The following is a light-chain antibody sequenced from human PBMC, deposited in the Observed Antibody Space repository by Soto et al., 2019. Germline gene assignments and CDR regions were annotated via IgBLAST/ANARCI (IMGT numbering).Light chain of an antibody. V-gene: IGLV2-23*02. CDR2: EVS. CDR3: CSYAGSSTWVV. J-gene: IGLJ2*01. Sequence: QSALTQPASVSGSPGQSITISCTGTSSDVGSYNLVSWYQQHPGKAPKLMIYEVSKRPSGVSNRFSGSKSGNTASLTISGLQAEDEADYYCCSYAGSSTWVVFGGGTKLT. CDR1: SSDVGSYNL.